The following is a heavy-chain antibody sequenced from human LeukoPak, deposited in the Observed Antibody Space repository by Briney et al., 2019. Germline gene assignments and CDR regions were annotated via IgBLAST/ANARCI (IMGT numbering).Heavy chain of an antibody. J-gene: IGHJ4*02. CDR2: ISGSGGGT. D-gene: IGHD4-17*01. Sequence: GGSLRLSCAASGFTFSSYAMSWVRQAPGKGLEWVSAISGSGGGTHYADSVKGRFTISRDNSKNTLYLQMNSLRAEDTAVYYCASIADYGDYVGYWGQGTLVTVSS. V-gene: IGHV3-23*01. CDR3: ASIADYGDYVGY. CDR1: GFTFSSYA.